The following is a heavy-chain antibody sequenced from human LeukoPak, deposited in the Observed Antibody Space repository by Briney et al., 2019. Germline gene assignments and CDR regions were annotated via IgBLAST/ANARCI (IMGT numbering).Heavy chain of an antibody. CDR1: GYTFNTYA. CDR2: ISTYNGDT. CDR3: ARDPSNTSGWYIYFDY. D-gene: IGHD6-19*01. J-gene: IGHJ4*02. V-gene: IGHV1-18*01. Sequence: ATVTVSCKASGYTFNTYAISWVRQAPGPGLESMGWISTYNGDTKYAQMFQGRVTMTTDTSTSTAYMELRSLRSDDTAVYYCARDPSNTSGWYIYFDYWGQGTLVTVSS.